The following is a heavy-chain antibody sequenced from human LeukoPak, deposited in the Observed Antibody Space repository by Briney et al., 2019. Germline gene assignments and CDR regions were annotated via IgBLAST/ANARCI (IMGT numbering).Heavy chain of an antibody. J-gene: IGHJ5*02. CDR1: GFTFSTYG. V-gene: IGHV3-33*01. D-gene: IGHD6-19*01. CDR3: ARDSHSSGWYGDWFDP. Sequence: GGSLRLSCAASGFTFSTYGMHWVRQAPGKGLEWVAVIWYDGSNKYYADSVKGRFTISRDNAKNTLYLQMNSLRAEDTAVYYCARDSHSSGWYGDWFDPWGQGTLVTVSS. CDR2: IWYDGSNK.